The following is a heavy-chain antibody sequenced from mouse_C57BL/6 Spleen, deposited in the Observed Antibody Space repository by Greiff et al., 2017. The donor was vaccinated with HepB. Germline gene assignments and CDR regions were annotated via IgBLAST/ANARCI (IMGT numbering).Heavy chain of an antibody. D-gene: IGHD2-3*01. V-gene: IGHV1-50*01. CDR2: IDPSDSYT. J-gene: IGHJ3*01. CDR3: ARKSLYDDYYEFAY. Sequence: QVQLQQPGAELVKPGASVKLSCKASGYTFTSYWMQWVKQRPGQGLEWIGEIDPSDSYTNYNQKFRGKATLTVDTSSSTAYMKLCSLTSEDSAVYYCARKSLYDDYYEFAYWGQGTLVTVSA. CDR1: GYTFTSYW.